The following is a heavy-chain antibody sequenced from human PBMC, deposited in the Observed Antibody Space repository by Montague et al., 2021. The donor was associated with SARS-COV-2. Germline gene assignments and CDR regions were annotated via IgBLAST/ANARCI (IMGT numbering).Heavy chain of an antibody. V-gene: IGHV4-34*01. J-gene: IGHJ4*02. CDR1: GGSFSGYY. Sequence: SETRSLTCAVYGGSFSGYYWSWIRQPPAKGLEWVGEINHSGSTNYNPSLKSRVTISVDTSKNQFSLKLSSVTAADTAVYYCAREVGRGYSGYEGEYWGQGTLVTVSS. D-gene: IGHD5-12*01. CDR3: AREVGRGYSGYEGEY. CDR2: INHSGST.